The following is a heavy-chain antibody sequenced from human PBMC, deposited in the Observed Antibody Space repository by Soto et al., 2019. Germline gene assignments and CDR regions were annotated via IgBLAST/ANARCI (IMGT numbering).Heavy chain of an antibody. CDR1: GGSISSGDDF. D-gene: IGHD1-20*01. CDR3: ARDRAKWKDYYYYGMDV. CDR2: IYYSGST. Sequence: QVQLQESGPGLVKPSQTLSLTCTVSGGSISSGDDFWTWIRQPPGKGLEWIGYIYYSGSTYYSPSLESRLTMSVDTSKHQFSLKLSSVTAADTAVYYCARDRAKWKDYYYYGMDVWGKGNTVTVSS. J-gene: IGHJ6*04. V-gene: IGHV4-30-4*01.